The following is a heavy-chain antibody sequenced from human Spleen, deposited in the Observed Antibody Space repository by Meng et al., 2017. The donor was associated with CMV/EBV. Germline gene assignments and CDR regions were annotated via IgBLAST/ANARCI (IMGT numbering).Heavy chain of an antibody. CDR1: GGSISSSSYY. CDR2: IYYSGST. Sequence: GSLRLSCTVSGGSISSSSYYWGWIRQPPGKELEWIGSIYYSGSTYYNPSLKSRVTISVDTSKNQFSLKLSSVTAADTAVYYCASLWNYGDYYYGMDVWGQGTTVTVSS. J-gene: IGHJ6*02. CDR3: ASLWNYGDYYYGMDV. D-gene: IGHD1-7*01. V-gene: IGHV4-39*07.